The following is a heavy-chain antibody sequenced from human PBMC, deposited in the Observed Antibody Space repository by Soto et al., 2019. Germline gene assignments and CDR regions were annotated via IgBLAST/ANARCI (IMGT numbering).Heavy chain of an antibody. V-gene: IGHV3-15*07. CDR1: GLTISNAW. J-gene: IGHJ6*02. CDR2: IKTNTEGGTT. Sequence: EVQLVDSGGGFIYPGGSLRLSCAASGLTISNAWMNWVRQAPGKGLEWVGRIKTNTEGGTTGYAAAVKGRFTVSRDDSKNTLYLQMNSLNTEDTAVYYCTTGSVEGVWGQGTMVTVSS. D-gene: IGHD2-15*01. CDR3: TTGSVEGV.